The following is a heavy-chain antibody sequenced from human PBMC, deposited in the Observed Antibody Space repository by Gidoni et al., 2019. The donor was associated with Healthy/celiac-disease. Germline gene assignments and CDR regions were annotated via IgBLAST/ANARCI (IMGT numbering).Heavy chain of an antibody. D-gene: IGHD5-18*01. CDR3: ARVPMIQLWSDY. CDR1: GLPFISYA. CDR2: ISYDGSNK. J-gene: IGHJ4*02. Sequence: QVQLVESGGGVVQPGRSLRLTCAAYGLPFISYAMHWVRQAPGKGLEWVAVISYDGSNKYYADSVKGRFTISRDNSKNTLYLQMNSRRAEDTAVYYCARVPMIQLWSDYWGQGTLVTVSS. V-gene: IGHV3-30-3*01.